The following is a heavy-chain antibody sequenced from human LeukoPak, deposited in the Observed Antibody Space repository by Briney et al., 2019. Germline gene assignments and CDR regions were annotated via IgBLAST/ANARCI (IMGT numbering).Heavy chain of an antibody. CDR2: ISASGATT. Sequence: GSPRLSCAASGFTFSVYAMNWVRQAPGKGLEWVSVISASGATTDYADSVKGRFTISRDNSKNTLYLQMNSLRAEDTAVYYCTKGSYYDNSGRAYFDYWGQGTLVTVSS. V-gene: IGHV3-23*01. CDR3: TKGSYYDNSGRAYFDY. CDR1: GFTFSVYA. D-gene: IGHD3-22*01. J-gene: IGHJ4*02.